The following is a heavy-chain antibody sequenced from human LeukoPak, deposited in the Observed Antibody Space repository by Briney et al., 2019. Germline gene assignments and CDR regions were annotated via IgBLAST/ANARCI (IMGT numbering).Heavy chain of an antibody. J-gene: IGHJ4*02. Sequence: PGGSLRLSCTASGFTFGDYAMSWVRQAPGKGLEWVAVIWYDGSNKYYADSVKGRFTISRDNSKNTLYVQMNSLTAEDTAVYYCARDLTGDAYWGQGTLVTVSS. D-gene: IGHD7-27*01. V-gene: IGHV3-33*07. CDR1: GFTFGDYA. CDR2: IWYDGSNK. CDR3: ARDLTGDAY.